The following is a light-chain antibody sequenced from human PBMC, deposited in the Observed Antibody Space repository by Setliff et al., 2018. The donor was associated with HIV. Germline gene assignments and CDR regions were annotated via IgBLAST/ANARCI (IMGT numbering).Light chain of an antibody. CDR1: SSNIGSNT. CDR3: AAWDESLNGYV. Sequence: QSVLTQPPSASVTPGQRVTISCSGSSSNIGSNTVNWYQQRPGTAPKLLIYSNNQRPSGGPDRFSGSKSGTSASLAISGLQSEDEADYYCAAWDESLNGYVFGTGTKGTV. J-gene: IGLJ1*01. CDR2: SNN. V-gene: IGLV1-44*01.